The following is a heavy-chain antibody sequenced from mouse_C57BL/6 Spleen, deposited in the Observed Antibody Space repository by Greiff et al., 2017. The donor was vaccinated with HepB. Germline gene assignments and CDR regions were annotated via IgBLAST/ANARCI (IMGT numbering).Heavy chain of an antibody. V-gene: IGHV1-53*01. J-gene: IGHJ4*01. D-gene: IGHD2-3*01. Sequence: VQLQQPGTELVKPGASVKLSCKASGYTFTSYWMHWVKQRPEQGLEWIGNINPSNGGTNYNEKFKSKATLTVDKSSSTAYMQLSSLTSEDSAVYYCAIGVDDGYPYYAMDYWGQGTSVTVSS. CDR1: GYTFTSYW. CDR2: INPSNGGT. CDR3: AIGVDDGYPYYAMDY.